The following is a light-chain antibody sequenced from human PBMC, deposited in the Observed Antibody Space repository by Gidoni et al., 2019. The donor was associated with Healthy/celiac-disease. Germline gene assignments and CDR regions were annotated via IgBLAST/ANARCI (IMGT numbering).Light chain of an antibody. Sequence: EIVLTQSPATLSLSPGERATLSCRASQSVSSYLAWYQQKPGQAPRLLIYDASNRATGIPARFSGSGSGTDFTLTISSLEPEDIAVYYCQQHSNWPPWTFXQXTKVXIK. CDR2: DAS. V-gene: IGKV3-11*01. CDR3: QQHSNWPPWT. J-gene: IGKJ1*01. CDR1: QSVSSY.